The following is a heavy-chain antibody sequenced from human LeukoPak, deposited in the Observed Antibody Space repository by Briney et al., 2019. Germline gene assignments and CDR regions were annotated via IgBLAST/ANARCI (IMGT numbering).Heavy chain of an antibody. CDR1: GYSFNTFF. CDR2: VYPFDSET. J-gene: IGHJ4*02. V-gene: IGHV5-51*01. CDR3: AVLGYCSGGSCYASFDY. D-gene: IGHD2-15*01. Sequence: GESLKISCQASGYSFNTFFIAWVRQTPGRGLEWMGIVYPFDSETRYGPSFQGQVTISADKSTSSAYLQWDSLKASDTAMYYCAVLGYCSGGSCYASFDYWGQGTLVTVSS.